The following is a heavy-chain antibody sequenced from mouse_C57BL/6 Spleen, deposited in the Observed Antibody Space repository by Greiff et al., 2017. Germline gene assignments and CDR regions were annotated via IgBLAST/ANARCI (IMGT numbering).Heavy chain of an antibody. D-gene: IGHD1-1*01. J-gene: IGHJ1*03. CDR1: GFTFSDAW. CDR3: TRITTVVAHWYFDV. CDR2: IRNKANNHAT. V-gene: IGHV6-6*01. Sequence: EVMLVESGGGLVQPGGSMKLSCAASGFTFSDAWMDWVRQSPEKGLEWVAEIRNKANNHATYYAESVKGRFTISRDDSKSSVYLQMNSLRAEDTGIYYCTRITTVVAHWYFDVWGTGTTVTVSS.